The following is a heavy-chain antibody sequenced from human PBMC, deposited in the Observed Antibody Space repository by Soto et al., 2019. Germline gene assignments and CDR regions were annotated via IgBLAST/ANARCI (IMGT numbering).Heavy chain of an antibody. CDR2: INADYGNT. V-gene: IGHV1-18*01. J-gene: IGHJ4*01. CDR1: GYTFYSHS. CDR3: ARDVAVPAAFDY. Sequence: ASVKVCCKASGYTFYSHSISWVRQAPGQRLEWMGWINADYGNTKYAQKFRGRVTITRDTSASTTYMELRSLRSEDTAVYYCARDVAVPAAFDYWG. D-gene: IGHD6-19*01.